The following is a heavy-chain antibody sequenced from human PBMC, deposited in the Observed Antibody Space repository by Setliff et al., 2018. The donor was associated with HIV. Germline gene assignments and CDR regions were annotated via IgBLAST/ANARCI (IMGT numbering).Heavy chain of an antibody. CDR3: AHKDNRGGPFDY. CDR2: IFSDDER. CDR1: EFSLSTTKMG. Sequence: VSGPTLVNPTETLTLTCTVSEFSLSTTKMGVSWIRQPPGKALEWLAHIFSDDERSYSTSLRTRLTISKDTSKNQVVFTMTNMDPVDTATFYCAHKDNRGGPFDYWGQGTLVTVSS. D-gene: IGHD3-16*01. V-gene: IGHV2-26*01. J-gene: IGHJ4*02.